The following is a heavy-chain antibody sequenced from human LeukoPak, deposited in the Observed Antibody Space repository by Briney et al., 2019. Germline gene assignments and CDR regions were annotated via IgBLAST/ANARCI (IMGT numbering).Heavy chain of an antibody. Sequence: GGSLRLSCAASGFTFSTYDMHWVRQAPGKGLEWVAFIRYDGSNKYYADSVKGRFTISRDNSKDTLCLQMNSLRAEDTAVYYCARDVTIIREGDAFDIWGQGTMVTVSS. CDR3: ARDVTIIREGDAFDI. V-gene: IGHV3-30*02. J-gene: IGHJ3*02. CDR2: IRYDGSNK. D-gene: IGHD3-3*01. CDR1: GFTFSTYD.